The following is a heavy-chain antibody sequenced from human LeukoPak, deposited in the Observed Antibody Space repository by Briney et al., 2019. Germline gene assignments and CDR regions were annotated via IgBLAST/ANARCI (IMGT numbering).Heavy chain of an antibody. V-gene: IGHV3-66*01. CDR1: GFTVSSNY. CDR3: ARAPTTGTTGYYYYYMDV. D-gene: IGHD1-1*01. CDR2: IYSGGST. J-gene: IGHJ6*03. Sequence: GGSLRLSCAASGFTVSSNYMSWVRQAPGKGLEWVSVIYSGGSTYYADSVKGRFTISRDNSKDTLYLQMNSLRAEDTAVYYCARAPTTGTTGYYYYYMDVWGKGTTVTISS.